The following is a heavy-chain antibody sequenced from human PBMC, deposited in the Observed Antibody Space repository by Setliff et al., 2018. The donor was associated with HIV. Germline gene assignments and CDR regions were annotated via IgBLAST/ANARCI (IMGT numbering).Heavy chain of an antibody. D-gene: IGHD6-19*01. V-gene: IGHV3-48*03. CDR1: GFTFSSYE. CDR3: ARDYYSSGWYDFSDY. CDR2: ISSNSLTI. Sequence: GGSLRLSCAASGFTFSSYEMNWIRQAPWKGLEWVSYISSNSLTIYYADSVKGRFSISRDNAKNSLYLQMNSLRAEDTAVYYCARDYYSSGWYDFSDYWGQGTLVTVSS. J-gene: IGHJ4*02.